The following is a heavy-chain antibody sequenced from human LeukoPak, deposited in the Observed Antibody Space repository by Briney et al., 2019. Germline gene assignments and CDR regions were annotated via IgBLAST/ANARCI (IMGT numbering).Heavy chain of an antibody. J-gene: IGHJ5*02. CDR2: ISGSGGST. CDR3: AKDKVKYQLTGGWFDP. D-gene: IGHD2-2*01. V-gene: IGHV3-23*01. CDR1: GFTFSSYG. Sequence: PGGSLRLSCAASGFTFSSYGMSWVRQAPGKGLEWVSAISGSGGSTYYADSVKGRFTIPRDNSKNTLYLQMSSLRAEDTAVYYCAKDKVKYQLTGGWFDPWGQGTLVTVSS.